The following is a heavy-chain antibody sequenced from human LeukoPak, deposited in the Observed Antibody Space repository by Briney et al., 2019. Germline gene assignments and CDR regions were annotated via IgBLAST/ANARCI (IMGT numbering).Heavy chain of an antibody. D-gene: IGHD3-22*01. Sequence: GGSLSLSCAASGFTVSDNYMTWVRQAPGKGLEWVSSIYNTGTKHYAESVKGRFTISRDNSKNTLFLQMTGLRAEDMAVYYCAIHPSYDSSGYPYYFDYWGQGTLVTVSS. CDR2: IYNTGTK. CDR1: GFTVSDNY. V-gene: IGHV3-53*01. CDR3: AIHPSYDSSGYPYYFDY. J-gene: IGHJ4*02.